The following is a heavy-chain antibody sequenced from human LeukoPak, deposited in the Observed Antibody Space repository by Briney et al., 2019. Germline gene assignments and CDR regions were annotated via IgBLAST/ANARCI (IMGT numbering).Heavy chain of an antibody. J-gene: IGHJ3*02. CDR1: GVSFSGYY. V-gene: IGHV4-34*01. Sequence: PSETLSLTCAVYGVSFSGYYWSWIRQPPGKGLEWIGEINHSGSTNYNPSLKSRVTISVDTSKNQFSLKLSSVTAADTAVYYCARTYSSSWYGDAFDIWGQGTMVTVSS. D-gene: IGHD6-13*01. CDR3: ARTYSSSWYGDAFDI. CDR2: INHSGST.